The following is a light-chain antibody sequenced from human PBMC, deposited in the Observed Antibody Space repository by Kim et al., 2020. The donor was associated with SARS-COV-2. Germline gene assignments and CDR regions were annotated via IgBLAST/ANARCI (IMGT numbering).Light chain of an antibody. Sequence: SVKLTCSLSSGHSSYAIAWHQQQPEKGPRYLMKLNSDGSHSKGDGIPDRFSGSSSGAERYLTISSLQSEDEADYYCQTWGTGIWVFGGGTQLTVL. CDR3: QTWGTGIWV. CDR2: LNSDGSH. V-gene: IGLV4-69*01. CDR1: SGHSSYA. J-gene: IGLJ3*02.